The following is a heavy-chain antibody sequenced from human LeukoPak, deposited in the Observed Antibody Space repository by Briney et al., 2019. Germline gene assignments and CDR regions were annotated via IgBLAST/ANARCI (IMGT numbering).Heavy chain of an antibody. Sequence: SQXLSLTCTVSGGSISSGSYYWSWIRQPAGKGLEWIGRIYTSGSANYNPSLKSRVTISVDTSKNQFSLRLSSVTAADTALYYCARDAGYSYGYSFYYFDYWGQGTLVTVSS. J-gene: IGHJ4*02. V-gene: IGHV4-61*02. CDR3: ARDAGYSYGYSFYYFDY. D-gene: IGHD5-18*01. CDR2: IYTSGSA. CDR1: GGSISSGSYY.